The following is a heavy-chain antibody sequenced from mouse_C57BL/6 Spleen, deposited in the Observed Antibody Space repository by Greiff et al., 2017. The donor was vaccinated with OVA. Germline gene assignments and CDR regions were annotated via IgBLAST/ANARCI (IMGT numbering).Heavy chain of an antibody. Sequence: QVQLQQSGAELVKPGASVKISCKASGYAFSSYWMNWVKQRPGKGLEWIGQIYPGDGDTNYNGKFKGKATLTADKSSSTAYMQLSSLTSEDSAVYFCARMGYSNYVGYFDYWGQGTTLTVSS. CDR1: GYAFSSYW. V-gene: IGHV1-80*01. CDR2: IYPGDGDT. D-gene: IGHD2-5*01. CDR3: ARMGYSNYVGYFDY. J-gene: IGHJ2*01.